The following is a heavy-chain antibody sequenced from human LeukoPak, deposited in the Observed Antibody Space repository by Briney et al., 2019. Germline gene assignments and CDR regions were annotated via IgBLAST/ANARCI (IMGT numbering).Heavy chain of an antibody. CDR2: ISSSSSTI. D-gene: IGHD3-3*01. CDR1: GFTFDDYA. J-gene: IGHJ4*02. V-gene: IGHV3-48*01. Sequence: GRSLRLSCAASGFTFDDYAMNWVRQAPGKGLEWVSYISSSSSTIYYADSVKGRFTISRDNSKNTLYLQMNSLRAEDTAVYYCATHYDFWSGYLDWGQGTLVTVSS. CDR3: ATHYDFWSGYLD.